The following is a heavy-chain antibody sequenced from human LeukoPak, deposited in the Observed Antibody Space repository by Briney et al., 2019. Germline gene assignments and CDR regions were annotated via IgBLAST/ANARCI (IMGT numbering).Heavy chain of an antibody. J-gene: IGHJ2*01. CDR1: GYSLSSGYY. CDR3: ARQTEPDYKTSGWYFDL. D-gene: IGHD1-14*01. Sequence: SETLSLPCTVSGYSLSSGYYWGWIRQPPGKGLEWIGGIYHNGSTHYNPSLKSRVTISIDTSKNQFSLKLTSVTAADTAVYYCARQTEPDYKTSGWYFDLWGRGTLVTVSS. CDR2: IYHNGST. V-gene: IGHV4-38-2*02.